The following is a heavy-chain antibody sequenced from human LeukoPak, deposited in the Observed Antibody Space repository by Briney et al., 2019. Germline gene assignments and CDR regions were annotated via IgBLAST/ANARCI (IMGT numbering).Heavy chain of an antibody. Sequence: PGGSLRLSCTASGFTISSYGMSWVRQAPGKGLEWVAVIWYDGSNKYYADSAKGRFTISRDNSKNTLFLQMDSLRAEDTAVYYCARDWQHMATVIYYFDYWGQGTLVTVSS. D-gene: IGHD4-17*01. CDR1: GFTISSYG. CDR3: ARDWQHMATVIYYFDY. CDR2: IWYDGSNK. J-gene: IGHJ4*02. V-gene: IGHV3-33*02.